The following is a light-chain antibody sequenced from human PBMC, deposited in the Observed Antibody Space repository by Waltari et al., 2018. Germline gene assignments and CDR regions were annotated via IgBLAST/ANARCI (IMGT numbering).Light chain of an antibody. CDR1: QSISSW. CDR2: EAS. J-gene: IGKJ1*01. CDR3: QQYNDYSGT. Sequence: DIQMTQSPSTLSASVGDRVTITCRASQSISSWLAWYQQKPGKAPKLLIYEASSLESGVPSRFSGGGYGTEFTLTIISLQPDDLATYYCQQYNDYSGTFGRGTKVEIK. V-gene: IGKV1-5*03.